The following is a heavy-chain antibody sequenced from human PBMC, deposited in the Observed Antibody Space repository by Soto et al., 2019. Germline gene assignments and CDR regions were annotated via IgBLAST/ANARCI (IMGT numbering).Heavy chain of an antibody. CDR2: ISSSGNSI. CDR3: ARDYSDSSGFFGDYYGMDV. D-gene: IGHD3-22*01. Sequence: QVQLVESGGGLVKPGGSLTLSCAASGFTFSDYYMIWIRQAPGKGLEWVSYISSSGNSIYYADSVKGRFTISRDSAKNSLYLQMNILRAEDTAVYYCARDYSDSSGFFGDYYGMDVWGQGTTVTVSS. J-gene: IGHJ6*01. CDR1: GFTFSDYY. V-gene: IGHV3-11*01.